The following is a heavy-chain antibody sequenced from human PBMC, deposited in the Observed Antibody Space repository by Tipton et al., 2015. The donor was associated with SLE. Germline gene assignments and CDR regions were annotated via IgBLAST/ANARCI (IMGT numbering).Heavy chain of an antibody. CDR2: ISSSSSYI. Sequence: SLRLSCAASGFTFSRYTMSWVRQAPGKGLEWVSSISSSSSYIYYADSVKGRFTISRDNAKNSLYLQMNSLRAEDTAVYYCARGTVMDYWGQGTLVTVSS. CDR3: ARGTVMDY. V-gene: IGHV3-21*01. D-gene: IGHD3-10*01. J-gene: IGHJ4*02. CDR1: GFTFSRYT.